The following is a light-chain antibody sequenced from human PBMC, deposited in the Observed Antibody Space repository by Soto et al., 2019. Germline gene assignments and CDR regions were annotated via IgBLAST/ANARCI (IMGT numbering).Light chain of an antibody. CDR3: MQALQTPLYT. Sequence: DIVMTQSPLSLPVTPGEPASISCRSSQSLLHSNGYNYLDWYLQKQGQSPQLLIYLGSNRGSGVPDRFSGSGSGTYFTLKISRVEAEDVGVYYCMQALQTPLYTFGQGTKLQIK. CDR1: QSLLHSNGYNY. CDR2: LGS. J-gene: IGKJ2*01. V-gene: IGKV2-28*01.